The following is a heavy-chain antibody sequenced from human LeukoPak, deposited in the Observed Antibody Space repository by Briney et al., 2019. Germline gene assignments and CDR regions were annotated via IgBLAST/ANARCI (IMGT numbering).Heavy chain of an antibody. V-gene: IGHV3-20*04. CDR2: INWNGGST. Sequence: GGSLRLSCAASGFTFDDYGMSRVRQAPGKGLEWVSGINWNGGSTGYADSVKGRFTISRDNAKNSLYLQMNSLRAEDTALYYCARNQLPPPYYYYYYMDVWGKGTTVTVSS. CDR1: GFTFDDYG. J-gene: IGHJ6*03. D-gene: IGHD2-2*01. CDR3: ARNQLPPPYYYYYYMDV.